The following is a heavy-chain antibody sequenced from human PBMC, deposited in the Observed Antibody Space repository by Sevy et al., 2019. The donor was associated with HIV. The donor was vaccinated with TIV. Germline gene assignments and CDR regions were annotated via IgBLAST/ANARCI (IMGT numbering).Heavy chain of an antibody. CDR1: GFTFSSYG. J-gene: IGHJ5*02. CDR3: ARSPSRGNWFDP. CDR2: IWYDGSNK. Sequence: GGSLRLSCAASGFTFSSYGMHWVRQAPGKGLEWVAVIWYDGSNKYYADSVKGRFTISRDNSKNTLYLQMNSLRAEDTAVYYYARSPSRGNWFDPWGQGTLVTVSS. D-gene: IGHD3-16*01. V-gene: IGHV3-33*01.